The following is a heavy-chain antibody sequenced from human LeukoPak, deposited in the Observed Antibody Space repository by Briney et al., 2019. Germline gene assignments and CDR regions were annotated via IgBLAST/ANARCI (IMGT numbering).Heavy chain of an antibody. CDR3: ARDKGRGFDP. V-gene: IGHV3-23*01. CDR1: GFTFSSYG. Sequence: GGSLRLSCAASGFTFSSYGMSWVRQAPGKGLEWVSAISGSGGSTYYADSVKGRFTISRDNSKNTLYLQMNSLRAEDTAVYYCARDKGRGFDPWGQGTLVTVSS. J-gene: IGHJ5*02. CDR2: ISGSGGST.